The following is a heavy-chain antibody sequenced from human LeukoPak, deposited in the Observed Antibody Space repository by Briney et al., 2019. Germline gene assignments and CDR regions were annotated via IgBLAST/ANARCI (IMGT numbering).Heavy chain of an antibody. J-gene: IGHJ4*02. CDR3: ARVGRRYSPLGY. CDR2: IKQDGSEK. Sequence: GGSLRLSCAASGFTFSSYWMSWVRQAPGKGLEWVANIKQDGSEKYYVDSVKGRFTISRDSDKNSLFLQMTSLRAEDTAVYYCARVGRRYSPLGYWGQGTLVTVSS. V-gene: IGHV3-7*01. D-gene: IGHD3-16*02. CDR1: GFTFSSYW.